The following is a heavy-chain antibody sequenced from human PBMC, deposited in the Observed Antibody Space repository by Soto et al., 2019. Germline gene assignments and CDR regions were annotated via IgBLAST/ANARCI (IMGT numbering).Heavy chain of an antibody. Sequence: SVEVSCKASGGTFSSYTISWVRQAPGQGHEWMGRIIPILGIANYAQKFQGRVTITADKSTSTAYMELSSLRSEDTAVYYCARSASRTSIAAPSSYFDYWGQGTLVTVSS. CDR1: GGTFSSYT. J-gene: IGHJ4*02. V-gene: IGHV1-69*02. D-gene: IGHD6-6*01. CDR2: IIPILGIA. CDR3: ARSASRTSIAAPSSYFDY.